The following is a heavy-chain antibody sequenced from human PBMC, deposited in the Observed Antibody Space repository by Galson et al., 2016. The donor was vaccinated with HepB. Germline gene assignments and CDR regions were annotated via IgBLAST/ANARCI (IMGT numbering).Heavy chain of an antibody. CDR2: INEDGSQQ. J-gene: IGHJ6*02. CDR1: GFSISGRY. CDR3: VRGGGMDV. V-gene: IGHV3-7*03. Sequence: SLRLSCAASGFSISGRYMTWVRQAPGKGLEWVANINEDGSQQYYVDSVRGRFTISRDNAKNSLYLQMNSLRFEDSGVYYCVRGGGMDVWGQGTTATVSS. D-gene: IGHD3-16*01.